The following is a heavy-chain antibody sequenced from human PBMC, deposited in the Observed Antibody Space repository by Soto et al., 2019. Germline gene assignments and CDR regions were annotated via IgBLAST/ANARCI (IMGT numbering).Heavy chain of an antibody. J-gene: IGHJ4*02. V-gene: IGHV3-23*01. D-gene: IGHD2-15*01. CDR3: AKATASGGRLHYFDY. CDR1: GFTFSTYA. CDR2: ISGSGGNT. Sequence: EVQLLESGGGLVQPGGSLRLSCAASGFTFSTYAMSWVRQAPGKGLEWVSTISGSGGNTYYADSVKGRFTISRDNSKNTLHLQMNSLRAEDTAVYYCAKATASGGRLHYFDYWGQGTLVTVSS.